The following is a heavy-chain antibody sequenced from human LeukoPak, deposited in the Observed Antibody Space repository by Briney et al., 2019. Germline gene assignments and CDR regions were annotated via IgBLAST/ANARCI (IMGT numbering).Heavy chain of an antibody. V-gene: IGHV4-34*01. J-gene: IGHJ4*02. CDR3: ARRYTYYYGSGSYQLDY. Sequence: SKTLSLTCAVYGGSFSGYYWSWIRQPPGKGLEWIGEINHSGSTNYNPSLKSRVTISVDTSKNQFSLKLSSVTAADTAVYYCARRYTYYYGSGSYQLDYWGQGTLVTVSS. D-gene: IGHD3-10*01. CDR2: INHSGST. CDR1: GGSFSGYY.